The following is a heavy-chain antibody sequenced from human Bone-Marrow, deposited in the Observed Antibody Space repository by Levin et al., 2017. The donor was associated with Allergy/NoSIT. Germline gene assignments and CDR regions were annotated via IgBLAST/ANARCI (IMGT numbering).Heavy chain of an antibody. Sequence: PGGSLRLSCAASGFTVSSNYMSWVRQAPGKGLEWVSVIYSGGSTYYADSVKGRFTISRDNSKNTLYLQMNSLRAEDTAVYYCARAIYNWNYYDYYGMDVWGQGTTVTVSS. D-gene: IGHD1-20*01. CDR2: IYSGGST. V-gene: IGHV3-53*01. CDR1: GFTVSSNY. CDR3: ARAIYNWNYYDYYGMDV. J-gene: IGHJ6*02.